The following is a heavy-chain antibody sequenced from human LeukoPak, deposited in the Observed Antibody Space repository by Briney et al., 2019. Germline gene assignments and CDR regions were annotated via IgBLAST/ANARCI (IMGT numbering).Heavy chain of an antibody. V-gene: IGHV3-74*01. CDR3: ARVLVGAQRGLDY. J-gene: IGHJ4*02. CDR2: IYSDGSSP. D-gene: IGHD1-26*01. CDR1: GFTFNNYW. Sequence: GGSLRLSCAASGFTFNNYWMHWVRQVPGKGLAWVSRIYSDGSSPNYADSVKGRFTISRDNAKNTLYLQMNSLRAEDTAVYYCARVLVGAQRGLDYWGQGTLVTVSS.